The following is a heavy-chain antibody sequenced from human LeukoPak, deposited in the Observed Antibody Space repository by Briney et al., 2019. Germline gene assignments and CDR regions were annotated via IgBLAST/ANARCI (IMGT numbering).Heavy chain of an antibody. Sequence: SETLSLTCTVSGGSISSGSYYWSWIRQPAGKGLEWIGRIYTSGSTNYNPSLKSRVTISVDTSKNQFSLKLSSVTAADTAVYYCARDRTYDSSGYYYRSFDYWGQGTLVTVSS. D-gene: IGHD3-22*01. CDR2: IYTSGST. J-gene: IGHJ4*02. CDR3: ARDRTYDSSGYYYRSFDY. CDR1: GGSISSGSYY. V-gene: IGHV4-61*02.